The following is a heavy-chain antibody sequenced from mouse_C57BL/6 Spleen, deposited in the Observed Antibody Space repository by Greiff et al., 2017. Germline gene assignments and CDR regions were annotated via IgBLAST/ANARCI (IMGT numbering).Heavy chain of an antibody. D-gene: IGHD1-1*01. CDR2: IHPSDSDT. J-gene: IGHJ4*01. CDR3: ARGDYYGSLDY. V-gene: IGHV1-74*01. CDR1: GYTFTSYW. Sequence: QVLLQQPGAELVKPGASVKVSCKASGYTFTSYWMPWVQQRPGQGLEWLGRIHPSDSDTTYNQKFKGKATLTVDKSSSTAYMQLSRLTSEDSAVYYCARGDYYGSLDYWGKGTSVTVSS.